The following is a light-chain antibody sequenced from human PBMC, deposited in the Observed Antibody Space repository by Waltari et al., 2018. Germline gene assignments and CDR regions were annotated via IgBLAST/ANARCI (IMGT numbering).Light chain of an antibody. CDR3: SSYTTSSAPGV. CDR1: DSDVGTYYF. V-gene: IGLV2-14*03. CDR2: GVS. J-gene: IGLJ1*01. Sequence: QSALTQPASVSGSPGQSITISCSGTDSDVGTYYFVSWYPQHPGNAPHPIIYGVSNGPAGIAKRFSASRSGNTASLTISGLQAEDEADYYCSSYTTSSAPGVVGTGTRVTVL.